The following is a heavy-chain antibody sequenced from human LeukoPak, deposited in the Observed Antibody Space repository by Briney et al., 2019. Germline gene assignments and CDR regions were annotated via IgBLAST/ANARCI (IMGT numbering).Heavy chain of an antibody. CDR1: GFTFSSYA. J-gene: IGHJ4*02. CDR3: ASGVVPAAPPDY. V-gene: IGHV3-64*01. D-gene: IGHD2-2*01. CDR2: ISSNRGST. Sequence: GGSLRLSCAASGFTFSSYAMHWVRQAPGKGLEYVSAISSNRGSTYYANSVKGRFTIYRDNSKNTLYLQMGSLKAEDMAVYYCASGVVPAAPPDYWGQGTLVTVSS.